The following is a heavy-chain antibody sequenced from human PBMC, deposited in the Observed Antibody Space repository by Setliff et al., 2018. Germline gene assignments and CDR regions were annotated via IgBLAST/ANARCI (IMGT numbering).Heavy chain of an antibody. CDR2: ISAYNGYI. CDR1: GYAVGSSG. Sequence: GASGKVSCKASGYAVGSSGISWVRQATGQGLEWMGWISAYNGYIVYAQKFQGRVTMTTDTSTTTAYMEVRSLRSDDTAVYYCARDRKEIVVKPPAASLDYWGQGTQVTVSS. J-gene: IGHJ4*02. CDR3: ARDRKEIVVKPPAASLDY. D-gene: IGHD2-2*01. V-gene: IGHV1-18*01.